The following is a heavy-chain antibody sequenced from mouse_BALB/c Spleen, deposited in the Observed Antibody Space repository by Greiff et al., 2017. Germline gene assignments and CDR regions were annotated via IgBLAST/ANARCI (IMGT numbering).Heavy chain of an antibody. Sequence: VQLQQSGAELVRSGASVKLSCTASGFNIKDYYMHWVKQRPEQGLEWIGWIDPENGDTEYAPKFQGKATMTADTSSNTAYLQLSSLTSEDTAVYFCARSRGMDYWGQGTSVTVSS. CDR1: GFNIKDYY. J-gene: IGHJ4*01. D-gene: IGHD3-3*01. V-gene: IGHV14-4*02. CDR2: IDPENGDT. CDR3: ARSRGMDY.